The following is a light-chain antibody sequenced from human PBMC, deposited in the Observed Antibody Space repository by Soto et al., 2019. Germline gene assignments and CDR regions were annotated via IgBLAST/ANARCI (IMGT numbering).Light chain of an antibody. CDR2: DAS. Sequence: DIQMTQSPSSLSASVGDRVTITCQASQNINNNLNWYQQKPGRAPNLLIYDASNLEAGVPARFRGSGSGTYFTLTISSLQPEDFATYCCHQSYSTPLTFGEGTKVDIK. J-gene: IGKJ4*01. V-gene: IGKV1-39*01. CDR3: HQSYSTPLT. CDR1: QNINNN.